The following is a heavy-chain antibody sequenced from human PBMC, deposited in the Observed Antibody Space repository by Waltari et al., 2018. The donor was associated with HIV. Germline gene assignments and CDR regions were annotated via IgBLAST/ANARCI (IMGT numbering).Heavy chain of an antibody. CDR3: AREGSFSSSGSFGDY. CDR2: ISGRGSSP. D-gene: IGHD1-26*01. CDR1: GFIFSRYA. Sequence: EVQLLESGGGLVQPGGSLRLSCAASGFIFSRYAMTWVRQAPGKGVEWVSSISGRGSSPYFADSVKGRFTISRDNSKNTLYLQMNSLRAEDTAVYYCAREGSFSSSGSFGDYWGQGTLVTVSS. J-gene: IGHJ4*02. V-gene: IGHV3-23*01.